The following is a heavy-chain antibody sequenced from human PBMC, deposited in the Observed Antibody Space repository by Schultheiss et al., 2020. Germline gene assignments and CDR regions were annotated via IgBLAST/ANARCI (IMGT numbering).Heavy chain of an antibody. J-gene: IGHJ2*01. CDR2: ISYDGSNK. V-gene: IGHV3-30*19. Sequence: GGSLRLSCAASGFTFSSYGMHWVRQAPGKGLEWVAVISYDGSNKYYADSVKGRFTISRDNSKNTLYLQMNSLRAEDTALYYCAKDISSYPAEGDWYFDLWGRGTLVTVSS. CDR1: GFTFSSYG. CDR3: AKDISSYPAEGDWYFDL.